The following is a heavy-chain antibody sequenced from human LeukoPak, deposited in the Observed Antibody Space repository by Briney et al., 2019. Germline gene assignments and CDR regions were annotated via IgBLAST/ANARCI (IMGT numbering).Heavy chain of an antibody. D-gene: IGHD6-13*01. CDR1: GYSFTSYW. CDR3: ARHRASMASSSWHFDY. J-gene: IGHJ4*02. CDR2: IYPGDSDT. V-gene: IGHV5-51*01. Sequence: GESLKISCKGSGYSFTSYWIGWVRQMPGKGLEWMGIIYPGDSDTRYSPSFQGQVTISADKSISTAYLQWSSLKASDTAMYYCARHRASMASSSWHFDYWGQGTLVTVSS.